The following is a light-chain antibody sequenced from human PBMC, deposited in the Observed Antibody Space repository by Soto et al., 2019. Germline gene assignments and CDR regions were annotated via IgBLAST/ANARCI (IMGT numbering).Light chain of an antibody. CDR1: QSISIW. Sequence: DIHMTQSPSTLSASVGDRVTITCRASQSISIWLAWYQQKPGKAPNLLIYKTSSLDTGGPSRFSGSGSGTEFILTISSLQPDDFATYYCQRWNDYSWTFGQGTKVEVK. J-gene: IGKJ1*01. CDR3: QRWNDYSWT. V-gene: IGKV1-5*03. CDR2: KTS.